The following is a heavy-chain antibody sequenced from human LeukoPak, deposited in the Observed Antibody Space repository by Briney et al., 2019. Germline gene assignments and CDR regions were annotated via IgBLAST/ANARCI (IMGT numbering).Heavy chain of an antibody. Sequence: PSETLSLTCTVSGYSISSGYYWGWIRQPPGKGLEWIGSIYHSGSTNYNPSLKSRVTISVDTSKNQFSLKLSSVTAADTAVYYCARGRSGSHLPHFDYWGQGTLVTVSS. CDR1: GYSISSGYY. D-gene: IGHD1-26*01. J-gene: IGHJ4*02. CDR2: IYHSGST. V-gene: IGHV4-38-2*02. CDR3: ARGRSGSHLPHFDY.